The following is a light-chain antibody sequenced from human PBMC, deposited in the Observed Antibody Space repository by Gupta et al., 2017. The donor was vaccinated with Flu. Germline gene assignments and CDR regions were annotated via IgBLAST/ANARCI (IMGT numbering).Light chain of an antibody. CDR3: QAWEGTTAF. V-gene: IGLV3-1*01. CDR1: KLGDRF. Sequence: SYELTQPPSVSVSPGQTAHITCSGNKLGDRFVSWYQKKAGRSPLLVIFQDTQRPSEIPERFSGANSGSTATLTISGTQTMDEADYYCQAWEGTTAFFGGGTNLTV. CDR2: QDT. J-gene: IGLJ2*01.